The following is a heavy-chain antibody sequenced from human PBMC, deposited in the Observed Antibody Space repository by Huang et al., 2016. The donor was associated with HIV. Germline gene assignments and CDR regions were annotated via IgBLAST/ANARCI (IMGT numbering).Heavy chain of an antibody. J-gene: IGHJ4*02. Sequence: EVQLEQSGAEVKKPGESLKISCKASGSIFSNYWIGWVRQMPGKGLEWMGFVYHGNSDTRYGPSFYGRVTVSVDKSIATAYLQWSSLRPSDTARYYCATTDASLAISFDHWGRGTMLTVSS. CDR1: GSIFSNYW. CDR2: VYHGNSDT. CDR3: ATTDASLAISFDH. V-gene: IGHV5-51*03.